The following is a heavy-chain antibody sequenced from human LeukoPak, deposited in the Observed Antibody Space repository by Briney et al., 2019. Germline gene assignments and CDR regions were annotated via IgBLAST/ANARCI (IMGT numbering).Heavy chain of an antibody. Sequence: ASVKVSCKASGYTFTGYYMHWVRQAPGQGLEWMGWINPNSGGTNYAQKFQGWVTMIRDTSISTAYMELSRLRSDDTAVYYCAREWIAVAAQGAYGMDVWGQGTTVTVSS. CDR2: INPNSGGT. V-gene: IGHV1-2*04. CDR1: GYTFTGYY. D-gene: IGHD6-19*01. J-gene: IGHJ6*02. CDR3: AREWIAVAAQGAYGMDV.